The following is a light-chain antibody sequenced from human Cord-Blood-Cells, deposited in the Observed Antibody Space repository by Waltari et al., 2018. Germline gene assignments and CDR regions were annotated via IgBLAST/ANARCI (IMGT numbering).Light chain of an antibody. V-gene: IGKV1-39*01. CDR1: QSISSY. Sequence: DIQMTQSPSSLSASVGDRVTITCQASQSISSYLNWYQQKPGKAPKLLIYAASSLQSGVPSRFSGSGSETDFTLTISSLQPEDFSTYYCQQSYSTPLTFGGGTKVEIK. J-gene: IGKJ4*01. CDR3: QQSYSTPLT. CDR2: AAS.